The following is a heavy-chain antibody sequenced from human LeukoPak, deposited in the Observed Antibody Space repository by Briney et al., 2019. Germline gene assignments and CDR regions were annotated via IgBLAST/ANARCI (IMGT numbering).Heavy chain of an antibody. V-gene: IGHV3-66*01. D-gene: IGHD2-8*01. Sequence: GGSLRLSCAASGFTVSSNYMSWVRQAPGKGLEWVSVIYSGGSTYYADSVKGRFTTSRDNSKNTLYLQMNSLRAEDTAVYYCNGVSTVIRDYWGQGTLVTVSS. J-gene: IGHJ4*02. CDR3: NGVSTVIRDY. CDR2: IYSGGST. CDR1: GFTVSSNY.